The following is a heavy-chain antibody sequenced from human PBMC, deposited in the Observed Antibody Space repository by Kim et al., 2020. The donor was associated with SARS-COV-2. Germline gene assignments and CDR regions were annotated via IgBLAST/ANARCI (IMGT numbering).Heavy chain of an antibody. V-gene: IGHV3-15*01. J-gene: IGHJ4*02. Sequence: AATVKGRCTISRHDSTNKLYLQMNSLKGEDTALCYCARQRGGSSKYYFDYWGQGTLVTVSS. CDR3: ARQRGGSSKYYFDY. D-gene: IGHD6-6*01.